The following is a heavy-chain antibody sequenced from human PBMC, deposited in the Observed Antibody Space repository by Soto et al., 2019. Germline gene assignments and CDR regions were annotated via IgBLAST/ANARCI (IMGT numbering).Heavy chain of an antibody. J-gene: IGHJ4*03. CDR3: SRLTTMVREINDDPFDF. Sequence: ASVKVSCKASGYTFTNYYIHWVRQAPGQGLELMGVINPTGGIASYAPKLQGRFTLTRDTSTSTAYMELSSLRSDDTAVYFCSRLTTMVREINDDPFDFWGQGTLVTVSS. D-gene: IGHD3-10*01. CDR1: GYTFTNYY. V-gene: IGHV1-46*03. CDR2: INPTGGIA.